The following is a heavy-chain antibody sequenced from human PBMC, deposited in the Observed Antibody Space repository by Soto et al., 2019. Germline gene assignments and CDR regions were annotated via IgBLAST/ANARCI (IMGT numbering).Heavy chain of an antibody. CDR2: IMPIFGTA. CDR3: ARSACSGGSCYYNWFDP. J-gene: IGHJ5*02. Sequence: QVQLVQSGAEVKKPGSSVKVSCKASGGTFSRYAISWVRQAPGQGLECMGGIMPIFGTANYAQKFQGRVTITADESTSTAYMELSRLSSEDTAVYYCARSACSGGSCYYNWFDPWVHGTMVTVSS. CDR1: GGTFSRYA. V-gene: IGHV1-69*01. D-gene: IGHD2-15*01.